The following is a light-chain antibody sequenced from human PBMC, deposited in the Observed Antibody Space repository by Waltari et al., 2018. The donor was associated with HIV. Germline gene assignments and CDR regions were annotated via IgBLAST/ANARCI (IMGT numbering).Light chain of an antibody. Sequence: DIVMTQSPDSLAVSLGERATINCKSSQSVLYSSNNKNYLAWYQQKPGQPPKLLIYWASTRESGVSDRFRGSGSGTDFTLTISSLQAEDVAVYYCQQYYSTPPYTFGQGTKLEIK. CDR1: QSVLYSSNNKNY. CDR2: WAS. J-gene: IGKJ2*01. CDR3: QQYYSTPPYT. V-gene: IGKV4-1*01.